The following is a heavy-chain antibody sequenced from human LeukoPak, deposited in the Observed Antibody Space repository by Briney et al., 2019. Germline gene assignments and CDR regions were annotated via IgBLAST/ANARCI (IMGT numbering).Heavy chain of an antibody. D-gene: IGHD5-12*01. CDR3: ARRPSGYHNT. CDR2: IYSGGST. CDR1: GFTFGDYA. J-gene: IGHJ4*02. V-gene: IGHV3-66*04. Sequence: GRSLRLSCTASGFTFGDYAMSWVRQAPGKGLEWVSLIYSGGSTYYADSVKGRFTISRDNSKNTLYLQMNSLRAEDTAVYYCARRPSGYHNTGGQGTLVTVSS.